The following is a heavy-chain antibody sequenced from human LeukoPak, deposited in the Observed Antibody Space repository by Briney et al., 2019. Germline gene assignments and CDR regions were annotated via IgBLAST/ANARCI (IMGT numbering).Heavy chain of an antibody. J-gene: IGHJ4*02. CDR2: INPSAGNT. CDR1: GYTFTNYY. V-gene: IGHV1-46*04. Sequence: GASVKVSCKASGYTFTNYYVHWVRQAPGQGPEYMGIINPSAGNTNYAQKLQGRITMTRDTSTTTVYMELSSPVSGDTAVYYCARERPSKCYFDYWGQGTLVTVSS. CDR3: ARERPSKCYFDY.